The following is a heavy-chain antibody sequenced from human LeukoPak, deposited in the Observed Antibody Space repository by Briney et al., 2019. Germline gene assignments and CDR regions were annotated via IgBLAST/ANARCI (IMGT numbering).Heavy chain of an antibody. J-gene: IGHJ6*02. CDR1: GFTLSSYE. D-gene: IGHD5-18*01. CDR2: ISSRGSTI. CDR3: ARVSLGYSYGYGMDV. V-gene: IGHV3-48*03. Sequence: GGSLRLSCAASGFTLSSYEMNWVRQAPGKGPEWVSYISSRGSTIYYADPVKGRFTISRDNAKNLLYLQMNSLRAEDTAVYYCARVSLGYSYGYGMDVWGQGTTVTVSS.